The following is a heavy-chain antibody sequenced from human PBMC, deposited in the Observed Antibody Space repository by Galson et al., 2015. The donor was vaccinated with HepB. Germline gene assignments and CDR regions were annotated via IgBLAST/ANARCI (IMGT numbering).Heavy chain of an antibody. CDR2: IYYDGNT. D-gene: IGHD3-10*01. CDR1: GASVTGYY. V-gene: IGHV4-59*08. Sequence: ETLSLTCTVSGASVTGYYWSWIRRPPGKGLQWIGYIYYDGNTNYNPSLKSRVTMSVDTSKNQFSLNLRSVTATDTAVYYCARHGFGSEDNVWGQGTLVAVSS. J-gene: IGHJ1*01. CDR3: ARHGFGSEDNV.